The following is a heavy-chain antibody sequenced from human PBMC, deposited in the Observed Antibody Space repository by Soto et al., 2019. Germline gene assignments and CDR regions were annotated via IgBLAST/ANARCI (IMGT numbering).Heavy chain of an antibody. V-gene: IGHV4-38-2*01. CDR3: ASRSGWDSCGSKYFYD. CDR2: IYHSGST. Sequence: FETLSLTCAVSGSSISSGYYWGWIRQPPGKGLEWIGSIYHSGSTYYNPSLKRRVTISVDTSKNQFSLKMSSVTAADTAVYYYASRSGWDSCGSKYFYDWGQGTLVTVSS. CDR1: GSSISSGYY. D-gene: IGHD6-19*01. J-gene: IGHJ4*02.